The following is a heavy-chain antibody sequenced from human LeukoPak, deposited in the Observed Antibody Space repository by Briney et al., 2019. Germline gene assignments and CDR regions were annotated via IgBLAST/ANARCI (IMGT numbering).Heavy chain of an antibody. CDR3: ARSRVYGSGGNWFDP. V-gene: IGHV1-69*01. CDR1: GGTFSSYA. Sequence: SVKVSCKASGGTFSSYAISWVRQAPGQGLEWMGGIIPIFGTANYAQKFQGRVTITADESTSTAYMELSSLRSEDTAVYYCARSRVYGSGGNWFDPWGQGTLATVSS. J-gene: IGHJ5*02. D-gene: IGHD3-10*01. CDR2: IIPIFGTA.